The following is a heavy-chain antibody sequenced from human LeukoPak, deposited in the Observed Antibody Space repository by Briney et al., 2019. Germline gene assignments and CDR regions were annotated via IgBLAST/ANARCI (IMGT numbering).Heavy chain of an antibody. CDR1: GFTLSCYS. D-gene: IGHD2-2*02. CDR2: ISSSSSYI. V-gene: IGHV3-21*01. Sequence: GGSLRLSCAASGFTLSCYSMNWVRQAPGKGLEWVSSISSSSSYIYYADSVKGRFTISRDNAKNSLYLQMNSLRAEDTTVYYCARLGTYCSSTSCYNHDAFDIWGQGTMVTVSS. J-gene: IGHJ3*02. CDR3: ARLGTYCSSTSCYNHDAFDI.